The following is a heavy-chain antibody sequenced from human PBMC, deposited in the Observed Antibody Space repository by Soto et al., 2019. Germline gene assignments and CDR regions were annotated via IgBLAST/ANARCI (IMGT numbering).Heavy chain of an antibody. CDR2: IYWDADK. D-gene: IGHD2-21*02. V-gene: IGHV2-5*02. J-gene: IGHJ6*02. Sequence: QITLKESGPTLVKPTQTLTLTCSFSGFSLSTSGVGVGWIRQPPGKALEWLALIYWDADKRYSPSLRSRLTVTKATSKDQVVLIIPNMDPVDTATYYCAQSRCGGDCLASYASHYYYGTDVWGQGTTVTVFS. CDR3: AQSRCGGDCLASYASHYYYGTDV. CDR1: GFSLSTSGVG.